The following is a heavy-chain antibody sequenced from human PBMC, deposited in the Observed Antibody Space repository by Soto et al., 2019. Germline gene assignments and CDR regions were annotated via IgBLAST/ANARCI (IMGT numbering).Heavy chain of an antibody. D-gene: IGHD3-16*01. CDR2: IYYSGTT. CDR3: ARSQRGRTAFTFDY. CDR1: GDSVRNDKYS. J-gene: IGHJ4*02. Sequence: PSETLALSSAVSGDSVRNDKYSWSWIRPPPGKGLEWIGYIYYSGTTNYNSYLKSRLSLSVDMSKNQFSLKLASVTAADTAVYFCARSQRGRTAFTFDYWGQGALGTVSS. V-gene: IGHV4-61*01.